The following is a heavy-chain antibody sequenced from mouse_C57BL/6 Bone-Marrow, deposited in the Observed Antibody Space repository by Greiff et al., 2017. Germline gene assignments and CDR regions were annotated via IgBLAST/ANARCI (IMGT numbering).Heavy chain of an antibody. V-gene: IGHV1-15*01. D-gene: IGHD2-4*01. CDR3: TAPHFYYDYDGFDY. CDR2: IDPETGGT. CDR1: GYTFTDYE. Sequence: VQRVESGAELVRPGASVTLSCKASGYTFTDYEMHWVKQTPVHGLEWIGAIDPETGGTAYNQKFKGKAILTADKSSSTAYMELRSLTSEDSAVYYCTAPHFYYDYDGFDYWGQGTTLTVSS. J-gene: IGHJ2*01.